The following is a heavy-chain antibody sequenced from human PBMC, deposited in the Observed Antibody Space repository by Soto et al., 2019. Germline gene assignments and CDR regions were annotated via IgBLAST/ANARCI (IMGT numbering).Heavy chain of an antibody. Sequence: GGSLRLSCAASGFTFSSYAMSWVRQAPGKGLEWVSVIYSGGSTYYADSVKGRFTISRDNSKNTLYLQMNSLRAEDTAVYYCSVVVAAYDAFDIWGQGTMVTVSS. V-gene: IGHV3-53*01. CDR1: GFTFSSYA. CDR3: SVVVAAYDAFDI. CDR2: IYSGGST. J-gene: IGHJ3*02. D-gene: IGHD2-15*01.